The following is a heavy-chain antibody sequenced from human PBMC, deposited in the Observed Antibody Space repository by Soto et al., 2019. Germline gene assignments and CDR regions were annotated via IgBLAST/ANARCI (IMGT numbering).Heavy chain of an antibody. J-gene: IGHJ6*03. V-gene: IGHV1-8*01. D-gene: IGHD6-25*01. CDR2: MNPDSGNT. CDR3: AREAASDPSFYYHYMDV. Sequence: QEQLVQSGAEVKKPGAPVKVSCKASGYTFSNYNINWVRQASGQGLEWMGWMNPDSGNTGYAEKFPGRVHITKNRSISTAYMELSGLRSEDTAVYYCAREAASDPSFYYHYMDVWGKGTTVTVSS. CDR1: GYTFSNYN.